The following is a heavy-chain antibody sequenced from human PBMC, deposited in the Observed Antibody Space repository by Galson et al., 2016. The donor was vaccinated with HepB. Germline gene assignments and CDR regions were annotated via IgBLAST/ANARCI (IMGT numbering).Heavy chain of an antibody. D-gene: IGHD5-12*01. V-gene: IGHV3-30*03. Sequence: SLRLSCAASGFTLSSHAMHWVRRTPGQGLEWVTGISFDGREKYYAHSVKGRFTIARDKSKNTLYMQMNSLRTADTAVYYCARKGYRGTLGGVDVWGKGTTVTVSS. CDR3: ARKGYRGTLGGVDV. CDR2: ISFDGREK. CDR1: GFTLSSHA. J-gene: IGHJ6*04.